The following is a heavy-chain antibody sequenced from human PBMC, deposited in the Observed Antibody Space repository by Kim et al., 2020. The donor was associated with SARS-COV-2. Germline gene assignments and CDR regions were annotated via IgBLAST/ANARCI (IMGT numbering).Heavy chain of an antibody. J-gene: IGHJ4*02. D-gene: IGHD3-10*01. V-gene: IGHV5-51*01. CDR1: GYSFTSYW. CDR2: IYPGDSDT. Sequence: GESLKISCKGSGYSFTSYWIGWVRQMPGKGLEWMGIIYPGDSDTRYSPSFQGQVTISADKSISTAYLQWSSLKASDTAMYYCARRYRGVISHPYHFDYWGQGTLVTVSS. CDR3: ARRYRGVISHPYHFDY.